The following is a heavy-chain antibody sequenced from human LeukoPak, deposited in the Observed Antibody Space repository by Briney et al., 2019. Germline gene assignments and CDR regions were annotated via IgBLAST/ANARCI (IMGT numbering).Heavy chain of an antibody. J-gene: IGHJ4*02. CDR3: ARRGSSSWDSDY. CDR1: GYTFTSYD. D-gene: IGHD6-13*01. V-gene: IGHV1-8*01. Sequence: ASVKVSCKASGYTFTSYDINWVRQATGQGLEWMGWMNPNSGNTGYAQKFQGRVTMTRNTSISTAYMELSSLRSEDTAVYYCARRGSSSWDSDYWGQGTLVTVSS. CDR2: MNPNSGNT.